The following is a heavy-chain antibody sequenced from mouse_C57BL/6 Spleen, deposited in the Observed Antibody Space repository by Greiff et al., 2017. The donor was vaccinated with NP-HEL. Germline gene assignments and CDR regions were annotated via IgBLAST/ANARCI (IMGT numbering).Heavy chain of an antibody. CDR2: IYPGSGNT. CDR1: GYTFTDYY. CDR3: ARGGVYYDYDENFDY. Sequence: VQLQQSGAELVRPGASVKLSCKASGYTFTDYYINWVKQRPGQGLEWIARIYPGSGNTYYNEKFKGKATLTAEKSSSTAYMQLSSLTSEDSAVYFCARGGVYYDYDENFDYWGQGTTLTVSS. V-gene: IGHV1-76*01. J-gene: IGHJ2*01. D-gene: IGHD2-4*01.